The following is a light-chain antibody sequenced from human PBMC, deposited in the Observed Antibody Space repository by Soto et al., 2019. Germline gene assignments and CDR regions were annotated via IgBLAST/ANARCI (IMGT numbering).Light chain of an antibody. V-gene: IGKV3-11*01. CDR3: HQRSNWPPLT. J-gene: IGKJ4*01. CDR1: QSVSTF. CDR2: DAS. Sequence: EIVLTQSPATLSLSPGERATLSCRASQSVSTFLAWYQQRPGQPPRLVIYDASRRATGIPSRFSGSGSGTDFPLTISSLEPEDFAIYYCHQRSNWPPLTFGGGTKVEIK.